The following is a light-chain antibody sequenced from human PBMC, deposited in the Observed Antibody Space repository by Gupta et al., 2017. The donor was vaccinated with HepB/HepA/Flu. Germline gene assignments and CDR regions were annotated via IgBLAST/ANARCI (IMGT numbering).Light chain of an antibody. CDR2: DVS. V-gene: IGLV2-14*01. CDR1: SNDFGDFNY. Sequence: SPLIQPAPVSGSPGQSTTISCTATSNDFGDFNYVSWYQQHPGKAPKLFISDVSNRPSGVSDRFSGSKSGNTASLTISGLQAEDEADYYCSSFADTTTLVVFGGGTRLTVL. J-gene: IGLJ2*01. CDR3: SSFADTTTLVV.